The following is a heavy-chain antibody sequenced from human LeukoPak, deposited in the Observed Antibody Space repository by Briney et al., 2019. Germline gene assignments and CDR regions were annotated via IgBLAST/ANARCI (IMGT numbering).Heavy chain of an antibody. V-gene: IGHV1-69*01. CDR2: IIPIFGTA. J-gene: IGHJ4*02. CDR1: GGTFSSYA. CDR3: ARREQQLVRFGGFDY. D-gene: IGHD6-13*01. Sequence: SVKVSCKASGGTFSSYAISWVRQAPGQGLEWMGGIIPIFGTANYAQKFQGRVTITADESTSTAYMELSSLRSEDTAVYYCARREQQLVRFGGFDYWGQGTLVTVSS.